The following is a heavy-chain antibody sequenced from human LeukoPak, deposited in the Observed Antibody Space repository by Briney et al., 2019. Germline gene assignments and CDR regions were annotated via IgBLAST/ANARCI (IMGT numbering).Heavy chain of an antibody. J-gene: IGHJ6*03. V-gene: IGHV4-61*02. CDR3: ARDPNYCSSTSCYEWDYYMDV. Sequence: SETLSLTCTVSGGSISSGSYYWSWIRQPAGKGLEWIGRIYTNGSTNYNPSLKSRVTISVDTSKNQFSLKLSSVTAADTAVYYCARDPNYCSSTSCYEWDYYMDVWGKGTTVTVSS. CDR2: IYTNGST. CDR1: GGSISSGSYY. D-gene: IGHD2-2*01.